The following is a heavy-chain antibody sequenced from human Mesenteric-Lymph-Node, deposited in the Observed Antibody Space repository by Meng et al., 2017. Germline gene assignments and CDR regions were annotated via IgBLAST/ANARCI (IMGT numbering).Heavy chain of an antibody. J-gene: IGHJ4*02. D-gene: IGHD6-6*01. CDR1: GGSFSGYY. V-gene: IGHV4-34*01. CDR2: INHSGST. Sequence: QVQLQQWGERLLKPSETFSLTCAFYGGSFSGYYWSWIRQPPGEWLEWIGEINHSGSTKYNPSLKSRITISVDTSKNQFSLKLSSVTAADTAVYYCSRRGIAARPFYYWGQGTLVTVSS. CDR3: SRRGIAARPFYY.